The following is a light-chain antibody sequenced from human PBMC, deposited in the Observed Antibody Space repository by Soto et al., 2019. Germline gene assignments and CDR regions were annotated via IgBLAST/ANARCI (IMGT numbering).Light chain of an antibody. Sequence: EIVMTQSPATLSVSPGERVTLSCRASQFISNSLAWYQQRPGQPPRLLIYGASTRAAGISARFSGSGSGTEFTLTISSLQPEDFATYYCQQANSFPLTFGGGTKVDI. CDR2: GAS. CDR3: QQANSFPLT. J-gene: IGKJ4*01. CDR1: QFISNS. V-gene: IGKV3-15*01.